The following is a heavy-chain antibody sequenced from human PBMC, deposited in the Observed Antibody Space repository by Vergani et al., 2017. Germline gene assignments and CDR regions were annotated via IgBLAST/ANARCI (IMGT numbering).Heavy chain of an antibody. CDR3: ASRLSYDSSGYD. J-gene: IGHJ4*02. Sequence: QMQLQESGPGLVKASETLSLTCTVSGDSIISRSYYWGWIRQPPGKGLEWIGSIYYSGSTYYNPSLESRLTISVETSKNQFSLKLSSVTAADTAVYFCASRLSYDSSGYDWGQGTLVTVSS. D-gene: IGHD3-22*01. CDR1: GDSIISRSYY. CDR2: IYYSGST. V-gene: IGHV4-39*01.